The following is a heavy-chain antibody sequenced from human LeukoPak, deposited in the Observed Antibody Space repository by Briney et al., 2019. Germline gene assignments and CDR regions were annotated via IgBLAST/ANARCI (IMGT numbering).Heavy chain of an antibody. CDR1: GFTFSSYA. J-gene: IGHJ4*02. V-gene: IGHV3-23*01. D-gene: IGHD3-3*01. Sequence: PGGSLRLSCAASGFTFSSYAMSWVRQAPGKGLEWVSAISGSGGSTYYADSVKGRFTISRDNSKNTLYLQMNSLRDEDTAVYYCAKTKGLYHDFWSGYFDYWGQGTLVTVSS. CDR2: ISGSGGST. CDR3: AKTKGLYHDFWSGYFDY.